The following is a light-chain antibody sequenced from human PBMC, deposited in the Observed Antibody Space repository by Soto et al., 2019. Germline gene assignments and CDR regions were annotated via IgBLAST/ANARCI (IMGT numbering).Light chain of an antibody. V-gene: IGLV1-40*01. CDR3: QSYDSSLSAHVV. Sequence: QSVLTQPPSVSGAPGQRVTISCTGSSSNIGAGYDVHWYQQLPGTAPKLLIYGNSNRPSGVPDRFSGSKSGTSASLAITGLXXXXXXXYYCQSYDSSLSAHVVFGGGTKLTVL. J-gene: IGLJ2*01. CDR1: SSNIGAGYD. CDR2: GNS.